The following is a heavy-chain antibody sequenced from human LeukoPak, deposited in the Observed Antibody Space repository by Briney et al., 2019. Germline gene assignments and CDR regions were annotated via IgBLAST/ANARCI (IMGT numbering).Heavy chain of an antibody. Sequence: SSETLSLTCTVSGGSISSYYWNWIRQPPGKGLEWIGYIYYSGSTNYNPSLKSRVTMSVDTSKNQFSLKLSSVTAADTAVYFCARGDYDILTGYWNWFDPWGQGTLVTVSS. CDR2: IYYSGST. CDR1: GGSISSYY. CDR3: ARGDYDILTGYWNWFDP. V-gene: IGHV4-59*01. J-gene: IGHJ5*02. D-gene: IGHD3-9*01.